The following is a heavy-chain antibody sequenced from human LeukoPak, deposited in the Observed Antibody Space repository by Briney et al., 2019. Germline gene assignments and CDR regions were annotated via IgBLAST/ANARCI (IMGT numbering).Heavy chain of an antibody. CDR3: ARELVVPAAIPHPTKFDY. Sequence: RASVKVSCTASGYTFTSYYMHWVRQAPGQGLEWMGIINPSGGSTSYAQKFQGRVTMTRDTSTSTVYMELSSLRSEDTAVYYCARELVVPAAIPHPTKFDYWGQGTLVTVSS. CDR2: INPSGGST. D-gene: IGHD2-2*02. V-gene: IGHV1-46*01. CDR1: GYTFTSYY. J-gene: IGHJ4*02.